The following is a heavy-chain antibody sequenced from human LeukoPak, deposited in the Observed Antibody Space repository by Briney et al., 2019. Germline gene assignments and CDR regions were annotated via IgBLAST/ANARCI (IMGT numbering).Heavy chain of an antibody. CDR2: ISSSSSTI. Sequence: GGSLRLSCAASGFTFSSYGMHWVRQAPGKGLEWVSYISSSSSTIYYADSVKGRFTISRDNAKNSLYLQMNSLRAEDTAVYYCASLSLRGAPWGQGTLVTVSS. CDR1: GFTFSSYG. D-gene: IGHD1-26*01. CDR3: ASLSLRGAP. V-gene: IGHV3-48*01. J-gene: IGHJ5*02.